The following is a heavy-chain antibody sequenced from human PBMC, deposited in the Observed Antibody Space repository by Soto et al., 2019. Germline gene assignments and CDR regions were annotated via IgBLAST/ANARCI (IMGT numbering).Heavy chain of an antibody. CDR1: GFTVSSNY. D-gene: IGHD1-26*01. CDR3: GRPMVGATWNYYYGMDV. V-gene: IGHV3-53*01. Sequence: EVQLVESGGGLIQPGGSLRLSCAASGFTVSSNYMSWVRQAPGKGLEWVSVIYSGGSTYYADSVKGRFTISRDNSKNTCHLQIHSLRAEDTAVYYGGRPMVGATWNYYYGMDVWAQGPTVTVSS. CDR2: IYSGGST. J-gene: IGHJ6*02.